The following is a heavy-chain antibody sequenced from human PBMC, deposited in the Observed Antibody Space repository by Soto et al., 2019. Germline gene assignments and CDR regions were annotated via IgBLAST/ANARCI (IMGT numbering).Heavy chain of an antibody. CDR1: GGTFSSYA. J-gene: IGHJ6*02. CDR2: IIPIFGTA. CDR3: AREDTVVTRYYYYGMDV. V-gene: IGHV1-69*13. D-gene: IGHD2-21*02. Sequence: ASVKVSCKASGGTFSSYAISWVRQAPGQGLEWMGGIIPIFGTANYAQKFQGRVTITADESTSTAYMELSSLRSEDTAVYYCAREDTVVTRYYYYGMDVWGQGTTVTVSS.